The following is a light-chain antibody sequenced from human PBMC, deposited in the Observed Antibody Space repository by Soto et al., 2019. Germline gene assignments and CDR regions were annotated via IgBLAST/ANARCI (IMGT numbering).Light chain of an antibody. CDR1: QAIRND. V-gene: IGKV1-6*01. J-gene: IGKJ1*01. CDR2: AAS. Sequence: AIEMTQSPASLSLSVGDRVIITCRASQAIRNDLGWYQQKPGQAPKVLIYAASSLQSGIPSRFSGSGSGTDFTLTISSLQPEDFATYYCLQDDSYPRTFGQGTKLEI. CDR3: LQDDSYPRT.